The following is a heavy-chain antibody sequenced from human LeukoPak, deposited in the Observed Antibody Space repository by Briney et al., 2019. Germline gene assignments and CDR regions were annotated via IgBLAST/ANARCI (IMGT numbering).Heavy chain of an antibody. J-gene: IGHJ5*02. Sequence: PSGTLSLTCAVSGGSISSSNWCSWVRQPPGKGLEWIGEINHSGSTNYNPSLKSRVAISVDTSKKQFSLKLSSVTAADTAVYYCARGRLLMWFDPWGQGTLVTVSS. CDR3: ARGRLLMWFDP. CDR1: GGSISSSNW. V-gene: IGHV4-4*02. D-gene: IGHD3-16*01. CDR2: INHSGST.